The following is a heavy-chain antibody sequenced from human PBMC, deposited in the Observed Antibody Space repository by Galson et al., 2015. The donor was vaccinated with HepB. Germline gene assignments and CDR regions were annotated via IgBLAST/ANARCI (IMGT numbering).Heavy chain of an antibody. J-gene: IGHJ3*02. Sequence: SVKVSCKASGYTFTGYYMHWVRQAPGQGLEWMGWINPNSGGTNYAQKFQGRVTMTRDTSISTAYMELSRLRSDDTAVYYCAREGGVRFLEWLPNPNDAFDIWGQGTMVTVSS. CDR2: INPNSGGT. V-gene: IGHV1-2*02. CDR3: AREGGVRFLEWLPNPNDAFDI. CDR1: GYTFTGYY. D-gene: IGHD3-3*01.